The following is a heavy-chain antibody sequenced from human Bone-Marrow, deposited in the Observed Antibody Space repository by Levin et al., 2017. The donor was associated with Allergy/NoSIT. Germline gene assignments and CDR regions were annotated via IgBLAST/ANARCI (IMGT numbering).Heavy chain of an antibody. CDR3: ARQPRVTDDYYHYCYMDV. Sequence: GASVKVSCKGSGYSFTNYWIGWVRQMPGKGLEWMGIIFPGDSDTIYSPSFQGQVTISVDKSINTAFLEWSSLKASDTAMYYCARQPRVTDDYYHYCYMDVWGRGTTVTVSS. D-gene: IGHD5-18*01. J-gene: IGHJ6*03. CDR2: IFPGDSDT. V-gene: IGHV5-51*01. CDR1: GYSFTNYW.